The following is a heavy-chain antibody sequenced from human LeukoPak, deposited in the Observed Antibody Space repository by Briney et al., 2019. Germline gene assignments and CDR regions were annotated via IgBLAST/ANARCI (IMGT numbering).Heavy chain of an antibody. CDR2: INHSGST. V-gene: IGHV4-34*01. D-gene: IGHD6-19*01. CDR3: ARGASSGWYGWFDP. Sequence: SETLSLTCAVYGGSFSGYYWSWIGQPPGKGLEWIGEINHSGSTNYNPSLKSRVTISVDTSKIQFSLKPSSVTAADTAVYYCARGASSGWYGWFDPWGQGTLVTVSS. J-gene: IGHJ5*02. CDR1: GGSFSGYY.